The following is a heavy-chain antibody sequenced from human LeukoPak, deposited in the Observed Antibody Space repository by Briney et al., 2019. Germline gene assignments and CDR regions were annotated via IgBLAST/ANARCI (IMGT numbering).Heavy chain of an antibody. CDR1: GFTFSTYA. CDR3: AKDRNPDGKYSIDF. J-gene: IGHJ4*02. D-gene: IGHD5-24*01. Sequence: GGSLRLSCAASGFTFSTYAMNWVRQAPGKGLEWVSVIVGNGGGIHYADSVKGRFTISRDNYKSTLYLQMNSLRAEDTAVYYCAKDRNPDGKYSIDFWGQGTLVTVSS. CDR2: IVGNGGGI. V-gene: IGHV3-23*01.